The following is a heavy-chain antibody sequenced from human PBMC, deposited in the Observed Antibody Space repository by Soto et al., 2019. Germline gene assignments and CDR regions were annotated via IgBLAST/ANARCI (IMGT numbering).Heavy chain of an antibody. V-gene: IGHV4-39*01. CDR2: IYYNGDT. D-gene: IGHD1-20*01. Sequence: QLQLKQSGPGLVKPWETLSLTCTVSGGSVSSGSFYWGWIRQPPGKGLEWIGDIYYNGDTYYNPSLKRRVTISVDTSENQSSLKLSYVTAADTAVYYCARRDIDNWNQGHAFAFWGQGTMVAVSS. J-gene: IGHJ3*01. CDR3: ARRDIDNWNQGHAFAF. CDR1: GGSVSSGSFY.